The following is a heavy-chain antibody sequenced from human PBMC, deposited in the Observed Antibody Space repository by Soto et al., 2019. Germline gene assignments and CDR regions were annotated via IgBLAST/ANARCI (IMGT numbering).Heavy chain of an antibody. CDR2: IYYSGST. Sequence: SETLSLTCTVSGGSISSSSYYWGWIRQPPGKGLEWIGSIYYSGSTYFNPSLKSRVTISVDTSKNQFSLKLSSVTAADTAVYYCASSEYFDWLPNYYYYGMDVWGQGTTVTVSS. CDR3: ASSEYFDWLPNYYYYGMDV. V-gene: IGHV4-39*01. CDR1: GGSISSSSYY. D-gene: IGHD3-9*01. J-gene: IGHJ6*02.